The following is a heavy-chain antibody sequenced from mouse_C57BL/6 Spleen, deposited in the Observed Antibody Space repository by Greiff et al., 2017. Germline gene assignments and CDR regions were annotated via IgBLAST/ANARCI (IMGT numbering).Heavy chain of an antibody. CDR2: IWTGGGT. CDR3: ARNIDHYYGSAFDY. CDR1: GFSLTSYA. J-gene: IGHJ2*01. Sequence: QVVESEQGLVGPSQSLSITCTVSGFSLTSYAISWVRQPPGKGLEWLGVIWTGGGTNYNSALKSRLSISKDNSKSQVFLKMNSLQTDDTARYYCARNIDHYYGSAFDYWGQGTTLTVSS. V-gene: IGHV2-9-1*01. D-gene: IGHD1-1*01.